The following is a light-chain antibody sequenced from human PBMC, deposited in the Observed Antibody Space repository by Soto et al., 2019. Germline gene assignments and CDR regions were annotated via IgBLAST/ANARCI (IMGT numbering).Light chain of an antibody. CDR1: QSVGGN. V-gene: IGKV3-20*01. CDR3: QHYGAAPIT. CDR2: GAS. J-gene: IGKJ5*01. Sequence: EIVLTQSPGTLSFSSGDRATLSFRTSQSVGGNAAWYQQIPGQPPKLLIFGASSRATGIADKFSGSGSGTDFTLTISRLEPEDFALYYCQHYGAAPITFGQGTRREI.